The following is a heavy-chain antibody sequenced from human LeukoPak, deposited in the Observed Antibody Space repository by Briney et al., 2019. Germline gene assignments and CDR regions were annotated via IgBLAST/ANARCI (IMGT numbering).Heavy chain of an antibody. Sequence: PGRSLRLSCAASGFTFSSYAMSWVRQAPGKGLEWVSAISGSGGSTYYADSVKGRFTISRDNSKNTLYLQMNSLRAEDTAVYYCAKDKGYAMIVVSDYWGQGTLVTVSS. D-gene: IGHD3-22*01. V-gene: IGHV3-23*01. CDR2: ISGSGGST. CDR1: GFTFSSYA. J-gene: IGHJ4*02. CDR3: AKDKGYAMIVVSDY.